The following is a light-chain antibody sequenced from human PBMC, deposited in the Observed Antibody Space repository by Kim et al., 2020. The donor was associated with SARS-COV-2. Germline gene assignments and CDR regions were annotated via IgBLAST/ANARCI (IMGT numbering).Light chain of an antibody. J-gene: IGKJ4*01. Sequence: ASTGDRVTITCRANQGICSYLAWSQQKPGKAPKLLIYAASTLQSGVPSRFSGGGSGTDFTLTISCLQSEDFATYYCQQYYSYLLTFGGGTKVDIK. CDR2: AAS. CDR3: QQYYSYLLT. V-gene: IGKV1-8*01. CDR1: QGICSY.